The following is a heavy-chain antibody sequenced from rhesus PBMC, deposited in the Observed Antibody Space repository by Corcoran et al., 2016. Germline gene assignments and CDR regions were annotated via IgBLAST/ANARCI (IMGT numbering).Heavy chain of an antibody. J-gene: IGHJ4*01. V-gene: IGHV2-174*01. CDR3: ARYNWNYGYFDY. D-gene: IGHD1-26*01. CDR2: IYWDDDK. Sequence: QVTLKESGPALVKPTQTLTLTCTFSGFSLTTRGMGVGWIRKPPGKALEWLALIYWDDDKRYSTSLKCRLTIVKDTSKNQVVLTMTNMDPVDTATYYGARYNWNYGYFDYWGQGVLVTVSS. CDR1: GFSLTTRGMG.